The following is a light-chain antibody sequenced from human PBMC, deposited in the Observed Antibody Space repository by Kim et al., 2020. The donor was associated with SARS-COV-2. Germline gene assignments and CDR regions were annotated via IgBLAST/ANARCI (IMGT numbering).Light chain of an antibody. Sequence: CASGGDRVTITCRASQDNSSWLVWYQQKPGRAPNLLIYAASSLQSGVPSRFSGRGSGTDFTLTISSLQPEDFTIYYCQQAKSFPYTFGQGTRLEI. CDR1: QDNSSW. V-gene: IGKV1-12*01. J-gene: IGKJ2*01. CDR2: AAS. CDR3: QQAKSFPYT.